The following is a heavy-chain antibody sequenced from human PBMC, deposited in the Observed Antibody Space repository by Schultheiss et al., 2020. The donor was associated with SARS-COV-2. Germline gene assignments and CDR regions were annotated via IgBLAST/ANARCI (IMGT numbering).Heavy chain of an antibody. V-gene: IGHV3-33*01. CDR1: GFTFSSYG. Sequence: GGSLRLSCVGSGFTFSSYGMHWVRQAPGKGLEWVAVIWYDGSNKYYADSVKGRFTISRDNSRNTLYLQMNSLRAEDTAVYYCARGLSGSYTTPFDYWGQGTLVTVSS. D-gene: IGHD1-26*01. CDR3: ARGLSGSYTTPFDY. J-gene: IGHJ4*02. CDR2: IWYDGSNK.